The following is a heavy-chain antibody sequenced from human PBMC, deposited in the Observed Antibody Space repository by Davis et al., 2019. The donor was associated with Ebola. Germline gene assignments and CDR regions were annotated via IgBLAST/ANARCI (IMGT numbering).Heavy chain of an antibody. CDR1: GYTFTSYG. CDR2: ISAYNGNT. J-gene: IGHJ3*02. V-gene: IGHV1-18*01. CDR3: TRDRSPVDDAFDI. Sequence: AASVKVSCKASGYTFTSYGISWVRQAPGQGLEWMGWISAYNGNTNYAQKLQGRVTVTTDTSTSTAYMELRSLRSDDTAVYYCTRDRSPVDDAFDIWGQGTMVTVSS.